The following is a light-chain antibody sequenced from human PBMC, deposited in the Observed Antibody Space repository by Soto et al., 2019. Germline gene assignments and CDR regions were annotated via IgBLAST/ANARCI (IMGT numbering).Light chain of an antibody. V-gene: IGKV3-15*01. CDR1: QSISSK. Sequence: EIVMTQSPATLSVSPGEGATLSCRASQSISSKLAWYQQKPGQAPRLLIYGASTRAPGVPARFRVRGSGTEFTLNISSLQSEDLAVYYCQHYNDWRWTFGQGTKVEIK. CDR2: GAS. J-gene: IGKJ1*01. CDR3: QHYNDWRWT.